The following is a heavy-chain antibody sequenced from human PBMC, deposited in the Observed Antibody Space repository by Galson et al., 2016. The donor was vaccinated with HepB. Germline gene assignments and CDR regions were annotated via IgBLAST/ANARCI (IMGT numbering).Heavy chain of an antibody. CDR3: ARGILLGSDAFDI. V-gene: IGHV1-2*02. J-gene: IGHJ3*02. D-gene: IGHD1-26*01. CDR1: GYTFSDYF. CDR2: INPISGGT. Sequence: SVKVSCKASGYTFSDYFLDWVRQAPGQGLEWMGWINPISGGTDLPQKFQGRVTMTRDTSISTAYMELSRLTFDDTAVYYCARGILLGSDAFDIWGQGTMVTVSS.